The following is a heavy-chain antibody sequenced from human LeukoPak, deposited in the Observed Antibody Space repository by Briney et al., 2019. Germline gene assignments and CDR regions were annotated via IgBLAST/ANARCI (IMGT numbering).Heavy chain of an antibody. J-gene: IGHJ4*02. CDR2: IYYSGST. Sequence: ETXSLTCTVSGGSXSXXYWSWIRQPPGXGLXGIGYIYYSGSTNYNPSLKSRVTISVDTSKNQFSLKLSSVTAADTAVYYCARGFDILTGCFDYWGQGTLVTVSS. D-gene: IGHD3-9*01. CDR3: ARGFDILTGCFDY. V-gene: IGHV4-59*01. CDR1: GGSXSXXY.